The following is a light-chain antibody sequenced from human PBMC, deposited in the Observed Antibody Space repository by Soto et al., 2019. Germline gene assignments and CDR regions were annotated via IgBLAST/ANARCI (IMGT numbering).Light chain of an antibody. CDR2: DVS. CDR3: SSYTIRNTLV. Sequence: QSALTQPASVSGSPGQSITISCTGTSSDVGGYNYVSWYQQYPGKAPKLMIYDVSNRPSGVFNRFSGSKSGNTASLTISGLQAEEEADYYCSSYTIRNTLVFGSGTKVTVL. V-gene: IGLV2-14*01. CDR1: SSDVGGYNY. J-gene: IGLJ1*01.